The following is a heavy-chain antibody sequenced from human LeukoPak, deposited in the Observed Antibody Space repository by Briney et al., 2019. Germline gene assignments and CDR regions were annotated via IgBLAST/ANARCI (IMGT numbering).Heavy chain of an antibody. Sequence: GGSLRLSCAASGFTFSSYGMHWVRQAPGKGLEWVAVIWYDGSNKYYADSVKGRFTISRDNSKNTLYLQMNSLRAEDTAVYYCARELSSSWYYFDYWGQGTLVTVS. J-gene: IGHJ4*02. CDR1: GFTFSSYG. V-gene: IGHV3-33*01. CDR2: IWYDGSNK. CDR3: ARELSSSWYYFDY. D-gene: IGHD6-13*01.